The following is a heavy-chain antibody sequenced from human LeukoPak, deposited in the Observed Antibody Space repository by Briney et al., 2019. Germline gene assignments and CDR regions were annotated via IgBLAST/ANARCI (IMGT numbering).Heavy chain of an antibody. CDR1: GGSISSYY. CDR2: IYTSGST. D-gene: IGHD3-3*01. CDR3: ARDGYDFWSSYPALYYYYYYMDV. Sequence: SETLSLTCTVSGGSISSYYWSWIRQPAGKGLEWTGRIYTSGSTNYNPSLKSRVTMSVDTSKNQFSLKLSSVTAADTAVYYCARDGYDFWSSYPALYYYYYYMDVWGKGTTVTVSS. V-gene: IGHV4-4*07. J-gene: IGHJ6*03.